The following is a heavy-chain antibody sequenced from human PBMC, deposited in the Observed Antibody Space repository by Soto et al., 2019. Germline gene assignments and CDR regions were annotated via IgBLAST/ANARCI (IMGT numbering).Heavy chain of an antibody. D-gene: IGHD3-10*01. V-gene: IGHV3-23*01. CDR3: AKQRAGYGSGSDTFYFDF. CDR1: GFTFSSYA. Sequence: GGSLRLSCAASGFTFSSYAMSWVRQAPGKGLEWVSAISGSGGSTYYADSVKGRFTISRDNSKNTLFLQMSSLRAEDTALYYCAKQRAGYGSGSDTFYFDFWGQGTLVTVSS. CDR2: ISGSGGST. J-gene: IGHJ4*02.